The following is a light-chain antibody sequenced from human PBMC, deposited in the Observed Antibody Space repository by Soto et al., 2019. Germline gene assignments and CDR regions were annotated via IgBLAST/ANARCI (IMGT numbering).Light chain of an antibody. CDR2: GAS. CDR1: QSVSSN. J-gene: IGKJ2*01. CDR3: QQYNNWPYT. V-gene: IGKV3D-15*01. Sequence: EIVMTQSPATLSVSPGARATLSGRASQSVSSNLAWYQQKPGQAPRLLIYGASSRATGIPDRFSGSGSGTDFTLTISSLQSEDFAVYYCQQYNNWPYTFGQGTKVDI.